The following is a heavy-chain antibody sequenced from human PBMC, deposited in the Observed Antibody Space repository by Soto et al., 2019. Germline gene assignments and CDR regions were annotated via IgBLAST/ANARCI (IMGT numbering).Heavy chain of an antibody. J-gene: IGHJ6*02. CDR3: ARERRYYYDSSGYPRRTYYYYGMDV. D-gene: IGHD3-22*01. CDR2: INPNSGGT. Sequence: QVQLVQSGAEVKKPGASVKVSCKASGYTFTGYYMHWVRQAPGQGLEWMGWINPNSGGTNYAQKCQGRVTMTRDTSISTAYMELSRLRSDDTAVYYCARERRYYYDSSGYPRRTYYYYGMDVWGQGTTVTVSS. V-gene: IGHV1-2*02. CDR1: GYTFTGYY.